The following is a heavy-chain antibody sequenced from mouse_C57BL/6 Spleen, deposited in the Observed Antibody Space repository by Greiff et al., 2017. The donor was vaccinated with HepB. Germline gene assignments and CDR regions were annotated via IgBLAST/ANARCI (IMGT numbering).Heavy chain of an antibody. CDR1: GYTFTSYW. D-gene: IGHD2-10*02. J-gene: IGHJ4*01. CDR2: IHPNSGST. CDR3: ARAPSKGAMDY. V-gene: IGHV1-64*01. Sequence: QVQLQQPGAELVKPGASVKLSCKASGYTFTSYWMHWVKQRPGQGLEWIGMIHPNSGSTNYNEKFKSKATLTVDKSSSTAYMQLSSLTSEDSAVYYCARAPSKGAMDYWGQGTSVTVSS.